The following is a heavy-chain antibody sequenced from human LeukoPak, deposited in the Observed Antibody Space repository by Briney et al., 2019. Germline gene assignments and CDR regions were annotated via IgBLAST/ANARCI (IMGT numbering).Heavy chain of an antibody. J-gene: IGHJ4*02. Sequence: ASVKVSCKASGYTFTGYYMHWVRQAPGQVLEWMGWINPNSGGTNYAQKFQGRVTMTRDTSISTAYMELSRLRSDDTAVYYCARVRFCSGGSCYWSSDYWGQGTLVTVSS. D-gene: IGHD2-15*01. CDR2: INPNSGGT. CDR1: GYTFTGYY. V-gene: IGHV1-2*02. CDR3: ARVRFCSGGSCYWSSDY.